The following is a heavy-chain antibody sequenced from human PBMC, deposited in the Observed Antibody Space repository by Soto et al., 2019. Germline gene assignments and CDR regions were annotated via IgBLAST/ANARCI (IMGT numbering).Heavy chain of an antibody. CDR3: AALYSGELMDWFYP. CDR2: INHSGST. D-gene: IGHD1-26*01. Sequence: ETLSLTCAVYGGAFSGYYWSWIRQPPGKGLEWIGEINHSGSTNYNPSLKSRVTISVDTSKNQFSLKLSSVTAADTAVYYCAALYSGELMDWFYPWGQGTLVTVS. J-gene: IGHJ5*02. V-gene: IGHV4-34*01. CDR1: GGAFSGYY.